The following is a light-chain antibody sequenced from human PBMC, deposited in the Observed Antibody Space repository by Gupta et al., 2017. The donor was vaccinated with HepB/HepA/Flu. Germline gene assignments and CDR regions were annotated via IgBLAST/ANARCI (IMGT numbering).Light chain of an antibody. CDR2: GKN. Sequence: SSELTQDPAVSVALGQTVRITCQGDSLRSYYANWYQQKPGQAPVLFIYGKNNRPSGIPDRFSGSSSGNTASLTITGAQAEYEADYYCNSRDSSGNHLRVVFGGGTKLTVL. J-gene: IGLJ2*01. CDR1: SLRSYY. CDR3: NSRDSSGNHLRVV. V-gene: IGLV3-19*01.